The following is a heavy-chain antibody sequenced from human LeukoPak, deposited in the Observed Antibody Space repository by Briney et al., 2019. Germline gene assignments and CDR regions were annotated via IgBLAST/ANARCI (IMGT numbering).Heavy chain of an antibody. J-gene: IGHJ4*02. CDR3: AREYYYDSQGFST. CDR1: GFTFSDYY. V-gene: IGHV3-11*01. Sequence: KPGGSLRLSCAVSGFTFSDYYMTWIRQAPGKGLEWVSDISSSGSTIRYADSVKGRFTISRDNAKDSLYLQMNSLRAEDSAMYYCAREYYYDSQGFSTWGQGTLVTVSS. D-gene: IGHD3-22*01. CDR2: ISSSGSTI.